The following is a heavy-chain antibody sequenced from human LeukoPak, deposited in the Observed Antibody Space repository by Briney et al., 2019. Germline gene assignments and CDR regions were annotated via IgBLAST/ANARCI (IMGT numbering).Heavy chain of an antibody. Sequence: SETLSLTCTVSGGSISSYYWSWIRQPPGKGLEWIGYIYYSGSTNYNPSLKSRVTISVDTSKNQFSLKLSSVTAADTAMYYCARSGGSGSHFDYWGQGTLVTVSS. CDR3: ARSGGSGSHFDY. V-gene: IGHV4-59*01. CDR2: IYYSGST. D-gene: IGHD6-19*01. CDR1: GGSISSYY. J-gene: IGHJ4*02.